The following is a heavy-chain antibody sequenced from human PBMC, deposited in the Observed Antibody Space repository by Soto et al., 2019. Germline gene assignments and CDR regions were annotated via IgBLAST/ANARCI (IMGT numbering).Heavy chain of an antibody. Sequence: EVQLLESGGGLVQPGGSLRLSCAASGFTFSSFAMSWVRQAPGKGLEWVSGISNSGGSVNYADSVKGRFTISRDNSKNTLSLEMNSLRAEDTALYYCAKVKWTYGSVSDIWGQVTMVTVSS. CDR2: ISNSGGSV. V-gene: IGHV3-23*01. J-gene: IGHJ3*02. CDR3: AKVKWTYGSVSDI. D-gene: IGHD4-17*01. CDR1: GFTFSSFA.